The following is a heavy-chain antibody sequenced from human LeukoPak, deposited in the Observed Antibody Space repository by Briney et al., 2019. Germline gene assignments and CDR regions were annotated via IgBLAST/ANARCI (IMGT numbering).Heavy chain of an antibody. CDR1: GFIFSSYW. CDR2: IKYDGNDE. V-gene: IGHV3-7*01. D-gene: IGHD6-19*01. Sequence: GGSLRLSCAASGFIFSSYWMSWVRQAPGKGLEWVANIKYDGNDEYYVDSVKGRFTISRDNAKNSLYLQMNSLRAEDTAVYYCARSSGWRSEFDYWGQGTLVTVSS. CDR3: ARSSGWRSEFDY. J-gene: IGHJ4*02.